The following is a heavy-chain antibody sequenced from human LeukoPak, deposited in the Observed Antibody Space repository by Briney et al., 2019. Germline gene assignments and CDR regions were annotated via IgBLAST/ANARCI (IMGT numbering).Heavy chain of an antibody. Sequence: PSETLSLTCTVSGYSISSGYYWGWIRQPPGKGLEWIGSIYHSGSTYYNPSLKSRVTISVDTSKNQFSLKLSSVTAADTAVYYCARVPDYYGSGSYPDYWGQGTLVTVSS. CDR2: IYHSGST. D-gene: IGHD3-10*01. CDR3: ARVPDYYGSGSYPDY. V-gene: IGHV4-38-2*02. CDR1: GYSISSGYY. J-gene: IGHJ4*02.